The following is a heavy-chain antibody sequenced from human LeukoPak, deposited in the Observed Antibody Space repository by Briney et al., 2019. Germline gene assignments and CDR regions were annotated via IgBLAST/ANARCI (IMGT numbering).Heavy chain of an antibody. D-gene: IGHD1-14*01. J-gene: IGHJ6*03. CDR1: GFTFSSYG. CDR2: IRYDGSNK. V-gene: IGHV3-30*02. Sequence: GGSLRLSCAASGFTFSSYGMHWVRQAPGKGLEWVAFIRYDGSNKYYADSVKGRFTISRDNSKNTLYLQMNSLRAEDMALYYCAKDSHHLDYYYMDVWGKGTTVTVSS. CDR3: AKDSHHLDYYYMDV.